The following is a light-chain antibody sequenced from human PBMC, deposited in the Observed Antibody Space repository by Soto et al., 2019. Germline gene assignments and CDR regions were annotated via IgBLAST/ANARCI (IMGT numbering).Light chain of an antibody. CDR2: GAS. J-gene: IGKJ2*01. Sequence: IVLTQSPGTLSLSPGERAAPAVRGSQSVSHIYLAWYLPTRGQAPRLLIYGASSRATGIPDRFSGSGSGTEFTLTISSREAEDFAVYYCQQFPNSPLTFGQGTKV. CDR1: QSVSHIY. V-gene: IGKV3-20*01. CDR3: QQFPNSPLT.